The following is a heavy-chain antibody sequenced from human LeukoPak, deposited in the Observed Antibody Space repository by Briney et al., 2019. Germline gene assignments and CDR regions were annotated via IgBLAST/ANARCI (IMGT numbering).Heavy chain of an antibody. CDR2: IYYTGNS. V-gene: IGHV4-59*08. J-gene: IGHJ4*02. D-gene: IGHD2-2*02. CDR1: GGSISSYY. Sequence: SETLSLTCTVSGGSISSYYWSWIRQPPGKGLEWLGYIYYTGNSNYNPSLESRVTMSLDTSTNQFSLRLSSVTAADTAVYYCARRYTNSWFFDYWGPGTLVTVSS. CDR3: ARRYTNSWFFDY.